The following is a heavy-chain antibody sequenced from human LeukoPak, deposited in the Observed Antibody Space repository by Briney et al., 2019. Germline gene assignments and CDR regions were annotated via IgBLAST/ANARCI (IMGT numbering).Heavy chain of an antibody. V-gene: IGHV3-23*01. CDR1: GFTFTSYA. CDR3: AKDYGGNDAFDI. D-gene: IGHD3-16*01. Sequence: GGSLRLSCAASGFTFTSYAMSWVRQAPGNGLEWVSAISGSGGSTYYADSVKGRFTISRDNSKNTLYLQMNSLRAEDTAVYYCAKDYGGNDAFDIWGEGTMVTVSS. J-gene: IGHJ3*02. CDR2: ISGSGGST.